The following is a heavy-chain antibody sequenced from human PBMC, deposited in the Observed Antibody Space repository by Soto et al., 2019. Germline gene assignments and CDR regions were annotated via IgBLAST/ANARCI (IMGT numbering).Heavy chain of an antibody. Sequence: ASVKVSCKASGYTFTSYDINWVRQATGQGLEWMGWMNPNSGNTGYAQKFQGRVTMTRNTSISTAYMELSSLRSEDTAVYYCAREVRWFGESFDPWGQGTLVTVSS. CDR2: MNPNSGNT. CDR3: AREVRWFGESFDP. D-gene: IGHD3-10*01. CDR1: GYTFTSYD. V-gene: IGHV1-8*01. J-gene: IGHJ5*02.